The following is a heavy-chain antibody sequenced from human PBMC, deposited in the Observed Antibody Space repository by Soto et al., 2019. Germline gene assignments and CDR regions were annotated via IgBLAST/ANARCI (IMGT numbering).Heavy chain of an antibody. CDR3: AKSTENMGGMGV. D-gene: IGHD1-1*01. V-gene: IGHV3-72*01. J-gene: IGHJ6*01. CDR1: GFTLSDHY. CDR2: TRNKANSYTT. Sequence: EVQLVESGGGLVQPGGSLRLSCAASGFTLSDHYMDWVRQAPGKGLEWVGRTRNKANSYTTEYAASVRGRFTLSRDDSETSLYLQMNSLKTEDTALYYCAKSTENMGGMGVWGQGTTVTGSS.